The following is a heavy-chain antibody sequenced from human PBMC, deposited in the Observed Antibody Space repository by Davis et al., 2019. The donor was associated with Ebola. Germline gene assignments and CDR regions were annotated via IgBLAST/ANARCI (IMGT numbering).Heavy chain of an antibody. CDR3: ARVRRYQWRMIDY. CDR1: GYTFTSYA. J-gene: IGHJ4*02. D-gene: IGHD6-19*01. Sequence: AASVKVSCKASGYTFTSYAMHWVRQAPGQRLEWMGWINAGNGNTKYSQKFQGRVTITRDTSASTAYMELSSLRSEDTAVYYCARVRRYQWRMIDYWGQGTLVTVSS. V-gene: IGHV1-3*01. CDR2: INAGNGNT.